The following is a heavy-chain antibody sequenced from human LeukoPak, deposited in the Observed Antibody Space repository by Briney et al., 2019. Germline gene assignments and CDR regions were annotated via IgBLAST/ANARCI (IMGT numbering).Heavy chain of an antibody. CDR1: GFTFSSYA. J-gene: IGHJ4*02. Sequence: VGSLRLSCVASGFTFSSYAMHWVRQAPGKGLEYVSAISSNGATTYYANSVKGRFSISRDNSKNTVYLQMGSLRAEDMAVYYCARVYSWSGYFDYWGQGTLVTVSS. CDR3: ARVYSWSGYFDY. D-gene: IGHD3-3*01. V-gene: IGHV3-64*01. CDR2: ISSNGATT.